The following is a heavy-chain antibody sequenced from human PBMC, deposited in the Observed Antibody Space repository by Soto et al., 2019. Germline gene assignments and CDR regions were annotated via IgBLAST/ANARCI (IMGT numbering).Heavy chain of an antibody. J-gene: IGHJ4*02. CDR2: ISAYNGNT. Sequence: ASVKVCCKASGGTFSSYGISWVRQAPGQGLEWMGWISAYNGNTNYAQKLQGRVTMTTDTSTSTAYMELRSLRSDDTAVYYCARELPVVVTGIRAVDYWGKGTLVTVT. V-gene: IGHV1-18*01. CDR3: ARELPVVVTGIRAVDY. CDR1: GGTFSSYG. D-gene: IGHD2-21*02.